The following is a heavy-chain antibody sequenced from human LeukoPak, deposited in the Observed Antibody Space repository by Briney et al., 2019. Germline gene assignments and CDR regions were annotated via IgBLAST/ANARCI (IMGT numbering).Heavy chain of an antibody. J-gene: IGHJ5*02. Sequence: GSLRLSCAASGFTFSDYYMSWIRQPPGKGLEWIGYIYYSGSTNYNPSLKSRVTISVDTSKNQFSLKLSSVTAADTAVYYCARLTYSSGWNNWFDPWGQGTLVTVSS. D-gene: IGHD6-19*01. CDR3: ARLTYSSGWNNWFDP. CDR2: IYYSGST. V-gene: IGHV4-59*01. CDR1: GFTFSDYY.